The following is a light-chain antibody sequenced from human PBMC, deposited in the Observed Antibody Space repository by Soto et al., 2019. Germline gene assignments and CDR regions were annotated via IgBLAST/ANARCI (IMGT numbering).Light chain of an antibody. CDR3: ASWDDSLNGDVV. CDR1: SSNIGSNT. J-gene: IGLJ2*01. CDR2: SNN. Sequence: QSVLTQPPSASGTPGQRATISCSGSSSNIGSNTVNWYQQLPGTAPKLLIYSNNQRPSGVPDRFSGSKSGTSASLAISGLQSEDEADYYCASWDDSLNGDVVFGGGTKVTVL. V-gene: IGLV1-44*01.